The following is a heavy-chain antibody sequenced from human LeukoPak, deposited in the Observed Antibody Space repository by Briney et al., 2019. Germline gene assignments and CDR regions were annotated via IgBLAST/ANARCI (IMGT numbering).Heavy chain of an antibody. CDR1: GFTFSSYE. Sequence: GGSLRLSCAASGFTFSSYEMNWVRQAPGKGLEWVSYISSSGSTTYYADSVKGRFTISRDNSKNTLYLQMNSLRAEDTAVYYCAKEEGYNWNDYFDYWGQGTLVTVSS. D-gene: IGHD1-1*01. J-gene: IGHJ4*02. V-gene: IGHV3-48*03. CDR3: AKEEGYNWNDYFDY. CDR2: ISSSGSTT.